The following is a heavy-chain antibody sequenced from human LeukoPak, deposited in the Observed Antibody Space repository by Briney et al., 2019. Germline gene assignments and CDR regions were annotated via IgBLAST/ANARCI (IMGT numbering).Heavy chain of an antibody. J-gene: IGHJ4*02. CDR1: GGSISSYY. CDR3: AREDTAMGPDY. V-gene: IGHV4-59*01. D-gene: IGHD5-18*01. Sequence: SETLSLTCTVSGGSISSYYWSWIRQPPGKGLEWIGYIYYSGSTNYNPSLKSRVTISVDTSKNQFSLKLSSVTAADTAVYYCAREDTAMGPDYWGQGTLVTVSS. CDR2: IYYSGST.